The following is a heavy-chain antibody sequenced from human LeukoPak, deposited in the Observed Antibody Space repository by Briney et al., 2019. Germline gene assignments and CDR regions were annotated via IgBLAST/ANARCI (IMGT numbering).Heavy chain of an antibody. CDR3: ARRGAVAPPLPIDY. CDR2: IYYSGST. Sequence: SETLSLTCTVSGGPISSYYWSWIRQSPGKGLEWIGYIYYSGSTNYNPSLKSRVTISVDTSKNQSSLKLSSVTAADTAVYYCARRGAVAPPLPIDYWGQGALVSVSS. D-gene: IGHD6-19*01. V-gene: IGHV4-59*01. J-gene: IGHJ4*02. CDR1: GGPISSYY.